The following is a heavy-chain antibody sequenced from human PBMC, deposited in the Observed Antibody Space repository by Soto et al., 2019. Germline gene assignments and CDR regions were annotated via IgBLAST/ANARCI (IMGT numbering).Heavy chain of an antibody. J-gene: IGHJ3*02. Sequence: ASVKVSCKASGYAFTSYYMHWVAPAPVQGLEWMGILNPSGGSTSYAQKFQGRVTMTRETSTNTVYMELSSLRSEDTAVYYCARDGNCNDVSAVDIWGKGTLVTVSS. V-gene: IGHV1-46*01. CDR1: GYAFTSYY. CDR3: ARDGNCNDVSAVDI. D-gene: IGHD1-1*01. CDR2: LNPSGGST.